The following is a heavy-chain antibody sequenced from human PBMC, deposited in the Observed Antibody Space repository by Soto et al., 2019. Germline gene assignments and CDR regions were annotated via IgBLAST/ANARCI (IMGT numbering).Heavy chain of an antibody. D-gene: IGHD3-16*02. CDR1: GFTFSSYW. V-gene: IGHV3-7*01. Sequence: GGSPRLSCAASGFTFSSYWMSWVRQAPGKGLEWVANIKQDGSEKYYVDSVKGRFTISRDNAKNSLYLQMNSLRAEDTAVYYCARNRYDYIWGSYRYIGPYWGQGTLVTVSS. CDR2: IKQDGSEK. CDR3: ARNRYDYIWGSYRYIGPY. J-gene: IGHJ4*02.